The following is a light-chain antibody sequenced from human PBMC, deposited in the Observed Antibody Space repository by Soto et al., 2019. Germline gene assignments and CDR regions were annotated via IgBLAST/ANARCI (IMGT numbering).Light chain of an antibody. V-gene: IGLV2-14*01. CDR3: ASYTTSSTLV. J-gene: IGLJ1*01. CDR2: DVS. CDR1: SSDVGGYNY. Sequence: QSVLTQPASVSGSPGQSITISCIGTSSDVGGYNYVSWYQQHPGKAPKLMIYDVSNRPSGVSNSFSGSKSGNTASLTISGLQAEDDADYYCASYTTSSTLVFGTGTKVTVL.